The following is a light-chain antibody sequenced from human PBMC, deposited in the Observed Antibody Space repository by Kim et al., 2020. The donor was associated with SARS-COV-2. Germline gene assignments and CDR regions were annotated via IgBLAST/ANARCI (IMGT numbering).Light chain of an antibody. J-gene: IGKJ1*01. V-gene: IGKV1-12*01. Sequence: ASVGDRVTITCRASQGIGSSLAWYQQKPGKAPKLLIYTASTLQRGVPSRFSGSGSGTDFTLTISSLQPEDFATYSCQQANSFPWTFGQGTKVDIK. CDR2: TAS. CDR3: QQANSFPWT. CDR1: QGIGSS.